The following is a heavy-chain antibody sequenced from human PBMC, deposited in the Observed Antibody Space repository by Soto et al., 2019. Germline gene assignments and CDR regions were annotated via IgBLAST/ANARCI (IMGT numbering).Heavy chain of an antibody. CDR3: AKPGGGEDDYFQH. V-gene: IGHV3-33*06. Sequence: QVQLVESGGGVVQPGRSLRLSCAASGFTFSSYGMHWVRQAPGKGLEWVAIIWYDGSNKNYADSVKGRFTISRDNSKNTLYLQMNSMTAEDTAVYYSAKPGGGEDDYFQHWGQGTLVTVSS. CDR2: IWYDGSNK. CDR1: GFTFSSYG. J-gene: IGHJ1*01. D-gene: IGHD4-17*01.